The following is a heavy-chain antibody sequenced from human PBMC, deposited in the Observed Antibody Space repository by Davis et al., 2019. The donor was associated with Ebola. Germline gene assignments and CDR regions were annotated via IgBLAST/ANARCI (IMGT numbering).Heavy chain of an antibody. V-gene: IGHV1-46*03. J-gene: IGHJ4*02. CDR2: INPSGGST. Sequence: AASVKVSCKVSGYTLTELSMHWVRQAPGQGLEWMGIINPSGGSTSYAQKFQGRVTMTRDTSTSTVYMELSSLRSEDTAVYYCARDQGPYFDYWGQGTLVTVSS. CDR3: ARDQGPYFDY. CDR1: GYTLTELS.